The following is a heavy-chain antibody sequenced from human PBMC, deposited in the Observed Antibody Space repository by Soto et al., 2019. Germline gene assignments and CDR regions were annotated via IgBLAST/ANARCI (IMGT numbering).Heavy chain of an antibody. V-gene: IGHV1-58*02. CDR1: GFDFGSFG. D-gene: IGHD1-26*01. J-gene: IGHJ6*02. CDR2: IVVVSGST. CDR3: SADHPHMAMGWPV. Sequence: QMQLVQSAAEVREPGTSVRVSCRASGFDFGSFGIQFLRQTRGRGLEWIGWIVVVSGSTNYARHFQGRVAISRDMSSSTAYLDLSDLTSDDTAVYFCSADHPHMAMGWPVWGQGTTVTVSS.